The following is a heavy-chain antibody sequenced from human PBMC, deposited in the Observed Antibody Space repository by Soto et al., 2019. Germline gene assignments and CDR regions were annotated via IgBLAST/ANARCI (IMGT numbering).Heavy chain of an antibody. CDR3: AEGPTTVVSIYYFDY. CDR2: ISGSGGST. V-gene: IGHV3-23*01. J-gene: IGHJ4*02. CDR1: GFTFSSYA. D-gene: IGHD4-17*01. Sequence: GGSLRLSCAASGFTFSSYAMSWVRQAPGKGLEWVSAISGSGGSTYYADSVKGRFTISRDNSKNTLYLQMNSLRAEDTAVYYCAEGPTTVVSIYYFDYWGQGTLVTVSS.